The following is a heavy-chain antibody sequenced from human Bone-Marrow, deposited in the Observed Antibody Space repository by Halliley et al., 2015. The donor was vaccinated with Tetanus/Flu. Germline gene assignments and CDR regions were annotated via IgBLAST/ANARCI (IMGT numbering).Heavy chain of an antibody. CDR3: ARGGRNYHGNSFFAQ. CDR1: GGSIDSAYYS. D-gene: IGHD1-26*01. J-gene: IGHJ4*02. Sequence: TLSLTCTVSGGSIDSAYYSLNWIRRTPLKGLEWIGYIYHGGATYYNPSLESRVTLSVDRSKNQFSLRLSSVTAADTAVYYCARGGRNYHGNSFFAQGGQGILVSVSS. V-gene: IGHV4-30-2*01. CDR2: IYHGGAT.